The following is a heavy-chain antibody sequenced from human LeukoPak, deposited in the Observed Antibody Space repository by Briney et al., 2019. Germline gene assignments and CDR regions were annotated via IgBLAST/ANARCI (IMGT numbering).Heavy chain of an antibody. J-gene: IGHJ5*02. V-gene: IGHV4-61*05. CDR2: IYYSGST. CDR1: GGSISSSSYY. D-gene: IGHD3-3*01. CDR3: ARGPSSRLRFLEWSTSGGSFDP. Sequence: SETLSLTCTVSGGSISSSSYYWGWIRQPPGKGLEWIGYIYYSGSTNYNPSLKSRVTISVDTSKNQFSLKLSSVTAADTAVYYCARGPSSRLRFLEWSTSGGSFDPWGQGTLVTVSS.